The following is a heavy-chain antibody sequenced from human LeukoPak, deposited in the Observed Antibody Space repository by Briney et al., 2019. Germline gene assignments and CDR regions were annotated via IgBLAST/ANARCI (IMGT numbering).Heavy chain of an antibody. V-gene: IGHV3-23*01. Sequence: GGSLRLSCAAPGFTFRSYAMSWVRQAPGKGVEWVSAISGSGGSTYYADSVKGRFTISRDNSKNTLYLQMNRLRAADTALYYCAREREDSYYFDYWGQGTLVTVSP. CDR1: GFTFRSYA. J-gene: IGHJ4*02. CDR3: AREREDSYYFDY. CDR2: ISGSGGST. D-gene: IGHD5-18*01.